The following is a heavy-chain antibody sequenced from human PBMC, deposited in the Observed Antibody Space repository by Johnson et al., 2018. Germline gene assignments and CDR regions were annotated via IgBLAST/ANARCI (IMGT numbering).Heavy chain of an antibody. CDR3: AKGFKSLWFGKSDDAFDI. D-gene: IGHD3-10*01. Sequence: VQLVESGGGVVQPGRSLRLSCAASGFIFRTYGMHWVRQAPGKGLEWVAVISYDGSNKYYADSVKGRFTISRDNSKNTVSLQMNSLRSEDTAVYYCAKGFKSLWFGKSDDAFDIWGQGTMVTVSS. CDR1: GFIFRTYG. CDR2: ISYDGSNK. V-gene: IGHV3-30*18. J-gene: IGHJ3*02.